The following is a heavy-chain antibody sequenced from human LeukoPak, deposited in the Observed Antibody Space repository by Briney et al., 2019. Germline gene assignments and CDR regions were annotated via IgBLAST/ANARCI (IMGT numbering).Heavy chain of an antibody. CDR3: ARGRYSGYDYSFDY. J-gene: IGHJ4*02. CDR1: GGSISSYY. CDR2: IYYSGST. V-gene: IGHV4-59*01. D-gene: IGHD5-12*01. Sequence: PSETLSLTCTVSGGSISSYYWSWIRQPPGKGLEWIGYIYYSGSTNYNPSLKSRVTISVDTSKNQFSLKLGSVTAADTAVYYCARGRYSGYDYSFDYWGQGTLVTVSS.